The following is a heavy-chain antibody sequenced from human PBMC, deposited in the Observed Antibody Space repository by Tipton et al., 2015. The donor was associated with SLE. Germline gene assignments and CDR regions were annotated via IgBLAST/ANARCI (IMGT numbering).Heavy chain of an antibody. CDR3: ARQDLGRAATLTFDI. D-gene: IGHD6-25*01. J-gene: IGHJ4*02. Sequence: TLSLTCTVSGGSITNHYWNWIRQPPGKGLEWIGYIHYSGTTHDNPSLKSRVTISVDTSNNEFSLKLSSVTAADTAVYFCARQDLGRAATLTFDIWGLGTLVTVSS. CDR1: GGSITNHY. V-gene: IGHV4-59*08. CDR2: IHYSGTT.